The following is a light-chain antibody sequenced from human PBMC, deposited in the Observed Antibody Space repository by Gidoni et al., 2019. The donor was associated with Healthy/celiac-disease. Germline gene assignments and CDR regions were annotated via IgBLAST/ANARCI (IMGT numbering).Light chain of an antibody. CDR1: QSVLYSSNNKNY. V-gene: IGKV4-1*01. Sequence: DIVMTQSPDSLAVSLGERATINCKSSQSVLYSSNNKNYLAWYQQKPGQPPTLLIYWASTRESGVPDRFSGSGSGTEFTLTISSLQAEDVAVYYCQQYYSTPTFGPGTKVDIK. J-gene: IGKJ3*01. CDR2: WAS. CDR3: QQYYSTPT.